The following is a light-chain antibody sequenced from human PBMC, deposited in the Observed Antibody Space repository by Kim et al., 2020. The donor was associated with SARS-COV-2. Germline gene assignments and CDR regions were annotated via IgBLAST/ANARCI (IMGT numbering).Light chain of an antibody. CDR3: QKYNSVPLT. J-gene: IGKJ4*01. V-gene: IGKV1-27*01. CDR1: QGITNY. Sequence: ASIGDRVTITCRASQGITNYLAWYQQQPGKVPMLLIYAASALQSGVPSRFSGSGSATDFTLTISNLQPEDVATYYCQKYNSVPLTFGGGTKVDIK. CDR2: AAS.